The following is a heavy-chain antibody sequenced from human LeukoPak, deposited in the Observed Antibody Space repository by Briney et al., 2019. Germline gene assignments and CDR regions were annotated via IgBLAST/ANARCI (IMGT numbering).Heavy chain of an antibody. CDR1: GFTFSSYS. J-gene: IGHJ4*02. Sequence: GGSLRLSCAASGFTFSSYSMNWVRQASGKGLEWVSSISSSSSYIYYADSVKGRFTISRDNAKNSLYLQMNSLRAEDTAVYYCARDASYDFWSGSPYFDYWGQGTLVTVSS. CDR2: ISSSSSYI. V-gene: IGHV3-21*01. CDR3: ARDASYDFWSGSPYFDY. D-gene: IGHD3-3*01.